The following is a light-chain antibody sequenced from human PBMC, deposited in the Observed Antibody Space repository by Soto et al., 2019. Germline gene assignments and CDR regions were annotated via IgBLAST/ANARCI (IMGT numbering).Light chain of an antibody. Sequence: QSALTQPASVSGSPGQSIAISCTGTSSNIGAYNYDSRYQHHPGRAPKLMLSEVGNPPSGVSDRFSGSKSANTASLTISGLQAEDEAYYYCSSFASAYTFVFGTGTKVTVL. CDR2: EVG. V-gene: IGLV2-14*01. J-gene: IGLJ1*01. CDR1: SSNIGAYNY. CDR3: SSFASAYTFV.